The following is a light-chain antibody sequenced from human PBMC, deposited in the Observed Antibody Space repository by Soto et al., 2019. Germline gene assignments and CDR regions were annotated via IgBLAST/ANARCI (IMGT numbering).Light chain of an antibody. CDR2: EVI. CDR1: TSDVGTYNY. J-gene: IGLJ2*01. CDR3: SSFTSGDTAVV. Sequence: QSALAQPPSVSGSPGQSITISCTGSTSDVGTYNYATWYQQHPGKAPKLLLFEVINRPSGISNRFSGSKSGNTASLTISGRQSEDEDGYYCSSFTSGDTAVVFGGGTKVTVL. V-gene: IGLV2-14*01.